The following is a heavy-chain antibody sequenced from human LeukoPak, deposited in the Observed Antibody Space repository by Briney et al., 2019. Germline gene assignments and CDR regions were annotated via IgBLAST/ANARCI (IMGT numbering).Heavy chain of an antibody. CDR3: ARDKRVVVITLNYFDY. CDR1: GFTFSSYE. CDR2: ISSSGSTI. V-gene: IGHV3-48*03. J-gene: IGHJ4*02. Sequence: GGTLRLSCAASGFTFSSYEMNWVRQAPGKGLEWVSYISSSGSTIYYADSVKGRFTISRDNAKNSLYLRMNSLRAEDTAVYYCARDKRVVVITLNYFDYSGQGTLVTVSS. D-gene: IGHD3-22*01.